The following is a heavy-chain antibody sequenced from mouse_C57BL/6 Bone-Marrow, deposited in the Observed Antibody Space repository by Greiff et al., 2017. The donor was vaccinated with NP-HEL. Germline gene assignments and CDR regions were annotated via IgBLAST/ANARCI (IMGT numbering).Heavy chain of an antibody. CDR1: GYTFTSYG. V-gene: IGHV1-81*01. CDR3: AREGDVTRAY. D-gene: IGHD2-12*01. Sequence: VMLVESVAELARPGASVKLSCQASGYTFTSYGISWVKQRTGQGLEWIGEIYPRSGNTYYNEKFKGKATLTADKSSSTAYMELRSLTSEDSAVYFCAREGDVTRAYWGQGTLVTVSA. J-gene: IGHJ3*01. CDR2: IYPRSGNT.